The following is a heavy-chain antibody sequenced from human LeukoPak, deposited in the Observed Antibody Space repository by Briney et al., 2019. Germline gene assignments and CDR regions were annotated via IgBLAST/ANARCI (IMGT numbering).Heavy chain of an antibody. V-gene: IGHV4-59*01. CDR1: GGSISYSS. Sequence: PSETLSLTCSVSGGSISYSSWSWIRQPPGKGLEWIGYIYYSGNTNYNPSLKSRVTVSLDTSNEQFSLKLTSVTAADTAVYYCARVRSESYDSWSGFTYYFDSWGQGVLVTASS. CDR2: IYYSGNT. CDR3: ARVRSESYDSWSGFTYYFDS. J-gene: IGHJ4*02. D-gene: IGHD3-3*01.